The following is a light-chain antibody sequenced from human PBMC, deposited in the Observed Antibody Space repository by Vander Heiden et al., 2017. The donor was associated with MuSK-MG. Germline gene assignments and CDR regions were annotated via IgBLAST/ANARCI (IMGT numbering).Light chain of an antibody. Sequence: EIVSTQSPDTLSLSPGQTATLSCRASQSVSSSNLAWYQQKRGQAPRLLIYGASNRATAIPDRFSGSGSGTDFTLTIRSLEPEDFAVYYCQQYGSPPLTFGGGTKVEIK. CDR2: GAS. V-gene: IGKV3-20*01. CDR3: QQYGSPPLT. J-gene: IGKJ4*01. CDR1: QSVSSSN.